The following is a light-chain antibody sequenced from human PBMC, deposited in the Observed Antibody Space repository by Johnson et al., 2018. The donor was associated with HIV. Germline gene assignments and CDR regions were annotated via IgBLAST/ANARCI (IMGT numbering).Light chain of an antibody. J-gene: IGLJ1*01. CDR1: NSNIGNNY. CDR2: DNN. CDR3: RIWDSSLSAYV. Sequence: QAVLTQPPSVSAAPGQKVTISCSGSNSNIGNNYVSWYQQLPGTAPKLLIYDNNKRPTGIPDRLSGSKHGTSATLGITGPQTGDEADYYCRIWDSSLSAYVVGTGTKVTVL. V-gene: IGLV1-51*01.